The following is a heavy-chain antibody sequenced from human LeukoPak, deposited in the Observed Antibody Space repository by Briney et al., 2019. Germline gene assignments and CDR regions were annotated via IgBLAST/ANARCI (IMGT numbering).Heavy chain of an antibody. CDR1: GFTFSSYG. Sequence: GRSLRLSCAASGFTFSSYGMHWVRQAPGKGLEWVAVISYDGSNKYYADSVKGRFTISRDNSKNALYLQMNSLRAEDTAVYYCARQGVPGGLLYYFDYWGQGTLVTVSS. D-gene: IGHD2-15*01. CDR3: ARQGVPGGLLYYFDY. J-gene: IGHJ4*02. V-gene: IGHV3-30*03. CDR2: ISYDGSNK.